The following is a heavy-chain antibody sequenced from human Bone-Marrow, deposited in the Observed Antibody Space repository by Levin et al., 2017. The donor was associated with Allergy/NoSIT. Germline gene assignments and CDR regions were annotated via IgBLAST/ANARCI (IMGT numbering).Heavy chain of an antibody. D-gene: IGHD4/OR15-4a*01. J-gene: IGHJ4*02. CDR3: ARGGYGESTACHNPGDY. Sequence: PGGSLRLSCVDSGFTFGSNWMHWVRQAPGKGLVWVSRISGDGSSTNYADSVKGRFTISRDNAKKTLYLQMNSLRVEDTAIYYCARGGYGESTACHNPGDYWGPGTLVTVSS. V-gene: IGHV3-74*01. CDR2: ISGDGSST. CDR1: GFTFGSNW.